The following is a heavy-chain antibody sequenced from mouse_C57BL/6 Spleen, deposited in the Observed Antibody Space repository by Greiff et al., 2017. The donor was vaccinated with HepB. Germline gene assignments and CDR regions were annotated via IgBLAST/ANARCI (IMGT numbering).Heavy chain of an antibody. J-gene: IGHJ2*01. Sequence: EVQLQQSGPELVKPGASVKISCKASGYTFTDYYMNWVKQSHGKSLEWIGDINPNNGGTSYNQKFKGKATLTVDTSSSTAYMELRSLTSEDSAVYYCARSGGDGAYYFDYWGQGTTLTVSS. CDR3: ARSGGDGAYYFDY. CDR2: INPNNGGT. CDR1: GYTFTDYY. D-gene: IGHD2-13*01. V-gene: IGHV1-26*01.